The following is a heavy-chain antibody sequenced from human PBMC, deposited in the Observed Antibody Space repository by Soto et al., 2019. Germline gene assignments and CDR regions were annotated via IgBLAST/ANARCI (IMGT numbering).Heavy chain of an antibody. CDR3: STRVKGDFDV. Sequence: QVQLMQPGAEVMKPGASMTFSCKASGDTFSRHYVHWVRQAPGQGLEWMGRVDPVNGDTTYSQEFQGRVTMIRDPSTNTVYMVLSSLKSDDAAVYYCSTRVKGDFDVWGQGTTVVVS. CDR2: VDPVNGDT. D-gene: IGHD3-3*01. J-gene: IGHJ6*01. V-gene: IGHV1-46*03. CDR1: GDTFSRHY.